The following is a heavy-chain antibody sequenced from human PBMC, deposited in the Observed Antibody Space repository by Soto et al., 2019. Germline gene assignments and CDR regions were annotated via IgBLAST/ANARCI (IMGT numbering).Heavy chain of an antibody. J-gene: IGHJ3*02. Sequence: QVPLVQSGAEVKKPGTSVKVSCKASVYIFTSYALHWVRKAPGHRLEWMGWISAGNGNTKYSQKFQGRVTITRDTSASTVYMELSSLRSEDTAVYYLARLGYCSSGSCHVDNAFDIWVQGTVITVSS. V-gene: IGHV1-3*01. CDR1: VYIFTSYA. CDR2: ISAGNGNT. CDR3: ARLGYCSSGSCHVDNAFDI. D-gene: IGHD2-15*01.